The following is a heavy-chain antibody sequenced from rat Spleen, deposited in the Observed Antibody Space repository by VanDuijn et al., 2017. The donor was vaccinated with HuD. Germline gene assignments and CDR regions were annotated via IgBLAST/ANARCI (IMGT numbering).Heavy chain of an antibody. D-gene: IGHD1-11*01. Sequence: EVQLVESGGGLVQPGRSLKLSCVASGFTFTNYWMTWIRQAPGKGLAWVASITNTGDSTYYPDSVKGRFTISRDNAKSTLYLQMNSLRSEDTATYYCTAGGGYWDYWGQGVMVTVSS. CDR1: GFTFTNYW. J-gene: IGHJ2*01. CDR3: TAGGGYWDY. CDR2: ITNTGDST. V-gene: IGHV5-31*01.